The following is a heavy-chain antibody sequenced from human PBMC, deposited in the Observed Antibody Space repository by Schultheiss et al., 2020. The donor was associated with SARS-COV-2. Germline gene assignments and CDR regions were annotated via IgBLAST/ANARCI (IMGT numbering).Heavy chain of an antibody. J-gene: IGHJ5*02. V-gene: IGHV1-69*13. D-gene: IGHD3-22*01. CDR3: ARVPYYYDSSGSHGWFDP. CDR1: GYTLTELS. CDR2: IIPIFGTA. Sequence: SVKVSCKVSGYTLTELSMHWVRQAPGKGLEWMGGIIPIFGTANYAQKFQGRVTITADESTSTAYMELSSLRSEDTAVYYCARVPYYYDSSGSHGWFDPWGQGTLVTVSS.